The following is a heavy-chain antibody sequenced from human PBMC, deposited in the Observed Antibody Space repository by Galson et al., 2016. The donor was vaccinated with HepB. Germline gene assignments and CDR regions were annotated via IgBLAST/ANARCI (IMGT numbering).Heavy chain of an antibody. D-gene: IGHD1-26*01. CDR2: TYYRSKWDV. CDR1: GDSVSGNSAT. Sequence: CAISGDSVSGNSATWNWIRQSPSRGLEWLGRTYYRSKWDVDYAESMKSRIMINPDTSKNQISLQMNSVTPEDSAVYYCARGVGRRIEVGGPSYYYYGLDVWGQGTTVTVSS. CDR3: ARGVGRRIEVGGPSYYYYGLDV. J-gene: IGHJ6*02. V-gene: IGHV6-1*01.